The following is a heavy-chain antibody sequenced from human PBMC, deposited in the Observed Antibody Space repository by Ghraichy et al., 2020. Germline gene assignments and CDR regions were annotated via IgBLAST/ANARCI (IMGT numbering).Heavy chain of an antibody. V-gene: IGHV4-39*01. CDR3: ARHDDFWSGYSYYGMDV. Sequence: SETLSLTCTVSGGSISSSSYYWGWIRQPPGKGLEWIGSIYYSGSTYYNPSLKSRVTISVDTSKNQFSLKLSSVTAADTAVYYCARHDDFWSGYSYYGMDVWGQGTTVTVSS. D-gene: IGHD3-3*01. J-gene: IGHJ6*02. CDR2: IYYSGST. CDR1: GGSISSSSYY.